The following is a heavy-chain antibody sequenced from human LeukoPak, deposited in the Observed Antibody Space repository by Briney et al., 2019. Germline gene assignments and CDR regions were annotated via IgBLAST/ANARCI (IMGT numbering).Heavy chain of an antibody. Sequence: GGSLRLSCAASGFTFSDYYMSWIRQAPGKGPEWVSYISGRSSYTDYVGFVKGRFTISRDNAKNSLYLQMNSLRAEDTAVYYCARRSFSRYCSAGTCAFSRFDPWGQGTLVTVSS. CDR2: ISGRSSYT. CDR1: GFTFSDYY. CDR3: ARRSFSRYCSAGTCAFSRFDP. V-gene: IGHV3-11*03. J-gene: IGHJ5*02. D-gene: IGHD2-15*01.